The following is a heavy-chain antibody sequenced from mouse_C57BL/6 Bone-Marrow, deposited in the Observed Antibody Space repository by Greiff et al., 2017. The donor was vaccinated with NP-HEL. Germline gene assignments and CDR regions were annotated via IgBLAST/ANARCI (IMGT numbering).Heavy chain of an antibody. CDR1: GFTFTDYY. J-gene: IGHJ1*03. Sequence: EVQRVESGGGLVQPGGSLSLSCAASGFTFTDYYMSWVRQPPGKALEWLGFISTNANGYTTEYSSSVKGRFTISRDNSQSILYLQMNALRAENRATYYCARYKSSWDFDVWGTGTTVTVSS. V-gene: IGHV7-3*01. D-gene: IGHD1-1*01. CDR2: ISTNANGYTT. CDR3: ARYKSSWDFDV.